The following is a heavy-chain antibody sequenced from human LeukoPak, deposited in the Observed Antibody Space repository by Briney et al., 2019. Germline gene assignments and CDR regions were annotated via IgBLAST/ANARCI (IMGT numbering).Heavy chain of an antibody. CDR1: GGSISSSSYY. CDR3: VRLNGGYYEAIFDY. CDR2: MYYSGST. J-gene: IGHJ4*02. V-gene: IGHV4-39*01. Sequence: PSETLSLTCTVSGGSISSSSYYWGWIRQPPGKGLECIGSMYYSGSTFYNPPLKSRVSISVDTPKNQFSLKLSSVTAADTAVYYCVRLNGGYYEAIFDYWGQGTPVTVSS. D-gene: IGHD3-22*01.